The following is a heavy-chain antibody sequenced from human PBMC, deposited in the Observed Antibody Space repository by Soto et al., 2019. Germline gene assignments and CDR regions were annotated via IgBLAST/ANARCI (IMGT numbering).Heavy chain of an antibody. D-gene: IGHD3-10*01. CDR1: GFTVSNNY. J-gene: IGHJ4*02. CDR2: IYSGGYT. CDR3: ATQPGGGGY. V-gene: IGHV3-53*01. Sequence: EVQLVESGGGLIQPGGSLRLSCAVSGFTVSNNYMSWVRQAPGKGLEGVSVIYSGGYTAYGDSVKGRFTISRDNSKNPLSPHMNSRGAADPAVYYWATQPGGGGYWGQGTLVTVSS.